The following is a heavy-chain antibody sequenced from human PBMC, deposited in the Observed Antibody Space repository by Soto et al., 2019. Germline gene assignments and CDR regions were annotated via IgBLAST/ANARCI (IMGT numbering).Heavy chain of an antibody. CDR3: ARVTSMVLGVIDNSFDP. V-gene: IGHV1-69*13. J-gene: IGHJ5*02. Sequence: SVKVSCKASEVTFSSYAIHWVRQAPGQGLEWMGWIIPMYGPAKYAQRFQGRVTITADESTTTVYMELTSLTSQDTAVYYCARVTSMVLGVIDNSFDPWGDGKLVTVS. CDR1: EVTFSSYA. D-gene: IGHD3-10*01. CDR2: IIPMYGPA.